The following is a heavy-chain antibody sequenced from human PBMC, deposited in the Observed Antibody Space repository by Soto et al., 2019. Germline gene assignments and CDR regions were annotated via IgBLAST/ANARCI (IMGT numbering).Heavy chain of an antibody. CDR3: ARTRIAVAGTKSRYFDY. V-gene: IGHV2-70*11. J-gene: IGHJ4*02. CDR2: IDWDDDK. D-gene: IGHD6-19*01. Sequence: SGPTLVNPTQTLTLTFTFSVFSLSTSGMCVSWIRQPPGKALEWLARIDWDDDKYYSTSLKTRLTISKDTSKNQVVLTMTNMDPVDTATYYCARTRIAVAGTKSRYFDYWGQGTLVTVSS. CDR1: VFSLSTSGMC.